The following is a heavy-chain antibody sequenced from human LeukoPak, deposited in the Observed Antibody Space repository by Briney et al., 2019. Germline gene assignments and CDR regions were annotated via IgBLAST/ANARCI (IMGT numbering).Heavy chain of an antibody. D-gene: IGHD2-2*01. CDR1: GGTFSSYA. V-gene: IGHV1-69*13. J-gene: IGHJ6*02. Sequence: GASVKVSCKASGGTFSSYAISWVRQAPGQGLEWMGGIIPIFGTANYAQKFQGRVTITADESTSTAYMELSSLRSDDTAVYYCARVGRYCSSTSCYGPDYYYYYGMDVWGQGTTVTVSS. CDR3: ARVGRYCSSTSCYGPDYYYYYGMDV. CDR2: IIPIFGTA.